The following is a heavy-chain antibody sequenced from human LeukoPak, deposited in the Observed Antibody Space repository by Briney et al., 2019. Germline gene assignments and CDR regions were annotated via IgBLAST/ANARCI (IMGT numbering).Heavy chain of an antibody. Sequence: GGSLRLSCAASGFTFSSYEMNWVRQAPGKGLEWVSYISSSGSTIYYADSVKGRFTISRDNAKNSLYLQMNSLRAEDTALYYCARDLATVTPESWGQGTLVTVSS. J-gene: IGHJ5*02. CDR3: ARDLATVTPES. CDR2: ISSSGSTI. CDR1: GFTFSSYE. D-gene: IGHD4-17*01. V-gene: IGHV3-48*03.